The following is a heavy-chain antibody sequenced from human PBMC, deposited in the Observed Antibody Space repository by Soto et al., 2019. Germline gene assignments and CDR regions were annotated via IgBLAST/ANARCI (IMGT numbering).Heavy chain of an antibody. V-gene: IGHV1-2*04. CDR1: GYTFTGYY. CDR3: ARENAPYYSSGYYHDAFDI. D-gene: IGHD3-22*01. Sequence: QVQLVQSGAEVKKPGASVKVSCKASGYTFTGYYMHWVRQAPGQGLEWMGWINPNSGGTNYAQKLQGWFTMTRETAISTDYMELSRMRSDDTAVYYCARENAPYYSSGYYHDAFDIWGQGTMVTVSS. CDR2: INPNSGGT. J-gene: IGHJ3*02.